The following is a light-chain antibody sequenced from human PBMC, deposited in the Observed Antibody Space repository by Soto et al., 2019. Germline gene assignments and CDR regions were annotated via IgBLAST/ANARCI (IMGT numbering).Light chain of an antibody. CDR2: DTS. Sequence: EFVITQSPVTLSVSPAERVTLFCRASQSIYEKLAWYQQKPGQTPRLVIYDTSTRATGTPGSFSGSGSGTEFTLTISSLQSEDFAVYYCQQYNRWPLTFGGGTKVDIK. CDR1: QSIYEK. CDR3: QQYNRWPLT. J-gene: IGKJ4*01. V-gene: IGKV3-15*01.